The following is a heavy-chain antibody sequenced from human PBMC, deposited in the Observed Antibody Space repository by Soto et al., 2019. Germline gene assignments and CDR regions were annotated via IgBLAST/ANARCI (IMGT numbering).Heavy chain of an antibody. CDR1: GFTFSSYA. V-gene: IGHV3-30-3*01. D-gene: IGHD3-22*01. J-gene: IGHJ4*02. CDR3: ARGQAPHDSSGYYLWYFDY. CDR2: ISYDGSNK. Sequence: QVQLVESGGGVVQPGRSLRLSCAASGFTFSSYAMHWVRQAPGKGLEWVAVISYDGSNKYYADSVKGRFTISRDNSKNTLYLQMNSLRAEDTAVYYCARGQAPHDSSGYYLWYFDYWGQGTLVTVSS.